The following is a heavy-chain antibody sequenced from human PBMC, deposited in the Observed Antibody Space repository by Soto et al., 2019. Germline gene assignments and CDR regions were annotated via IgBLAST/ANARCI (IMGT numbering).Heavy chain of an antibody. CDR2: INPSGGST. J-gene: IGHJ5*02. Sequence: ASVKVSCKASGYTFTSYYMHWVRQAPGQGLEWMGIINPSGGSTSYAQKFQGRVTMTRDTSTSTVYMELSSLRSEDTAVYYCARDNRYNWNDEGWFDPWGQGTLVTVSS. CDR3: ARDNRYNWNDEGWFDP. V-gene: IGHV1-46*01. CDR1: GYTFTSYY. D-gene: IGHD1-20*01.